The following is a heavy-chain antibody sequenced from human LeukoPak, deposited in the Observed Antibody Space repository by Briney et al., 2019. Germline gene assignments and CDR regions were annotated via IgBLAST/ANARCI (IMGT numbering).Heavy chain of an antibody. CDR3: ASLIVVVAASRSDFDY. CDR1: GFTFSSYA. V-gene: IGHV3-30*04. CDR2: ISYDGSNK. Sequence: PGGSLRLSCAASGFTFSSYAMHWVRQAPGKGLEWVAVISYDGSNKYYADSVKGRFTISRDNSKNTLYLQMNSLRAEDTAVYYCASLIVVVAASRSDFDYWGQGTLVTVSS. D-gene: IGHD2-15*01. J-gene: IGHJ4*02.